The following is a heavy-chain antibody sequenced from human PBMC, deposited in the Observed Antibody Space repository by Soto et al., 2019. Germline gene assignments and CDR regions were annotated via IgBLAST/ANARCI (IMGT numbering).Heavy chain of an antibody. CDR2: IRGKNGNT. V-gene: IGHV1-18*04. CDR3: ARSDYYEDTGTFEN. D-gene: IGHD4-17*01. CDR1: GYGFSDFG. J-gene: IGHJ4*02. Sequence: QVHLVQSGGELKKPGASVKVSCKASGYGFSDFGITWVRQAPGQGLEWMGWIRGKNGNTNYAQKVQGRVTLTADTSTSTAYMEMRALTSDDTGIYDCARSDYYEDTGTFENWGQGTPVTVSS.